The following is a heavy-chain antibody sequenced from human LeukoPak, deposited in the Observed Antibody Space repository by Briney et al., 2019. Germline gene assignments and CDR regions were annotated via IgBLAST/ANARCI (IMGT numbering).Heavy chain of an antibody. CDR1: GYSFTGYF. Sequence: ASVKVSCKASGYSFTGYFMQWVRQAPGQGLEWMGWISAYNGNTNYAQKLQGRVTMTTDTSTSTAYMELRSLRSDDTAVYYCARDSRGDFWSGYLYYFDYWGQGTLVTVSS. CDR3: ARDSRGDFWSGYLYYFDY. D-gene: IGHD3-3*01. V-gene: IGHV1-18*04. J-gene: IGHJ4*02. CDR2: ISAYNGNT.